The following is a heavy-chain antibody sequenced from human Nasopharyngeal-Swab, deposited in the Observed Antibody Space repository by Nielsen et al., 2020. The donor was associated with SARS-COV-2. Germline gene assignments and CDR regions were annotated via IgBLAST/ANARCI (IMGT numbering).Heavy chain of an antibody. CDR1: GGSFSGYY. CDR3: ARFIVVVPAATHWFDT. J-gene: IGHJ5*02. Sequence: SETLSLTCAVYGGSFSGYYWSWIRQPPGKGLEWIGEINHSGSTNYNPSLKSRVTISVDTSKNQFSLKLSSVTAADTAVYYCARFIVVVPAATHWFDTWGQGTLVTVSS. CDR2: INHSGST. V-gene: IGHV4-34*01. D-gene: IGHD2-2*01.